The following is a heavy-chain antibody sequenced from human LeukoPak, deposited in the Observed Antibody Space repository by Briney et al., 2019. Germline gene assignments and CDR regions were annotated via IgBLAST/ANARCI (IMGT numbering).Heavy chain of an antibody. CDR3: ARSRLTTDYYYYYMDV. Sequence: GESLKISCKGSGYSFTSYWIDWVRQMPGKGLEWMGSIYPGDSDTRYSPSFQGQVTISADKSISTAYLQWSSLKASDTAMYYCARSRLTTDYYYYYMDVWGKGTTVTVSS. CDR1: GYSFTSYW. D-gene: IGHD1-1*01. J-gene: IGHJ6*03. V-gene: IGHV5-51*01. CDR2: IYPGDSDT.